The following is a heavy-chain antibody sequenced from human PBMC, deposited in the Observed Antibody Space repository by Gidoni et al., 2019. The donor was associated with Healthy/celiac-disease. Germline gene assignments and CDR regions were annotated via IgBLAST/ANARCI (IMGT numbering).Heavy chain of an antibody. V-gene: IGHV3-21*01. CDR2: ISSSSSYI. D-gene: IGHD4-17*01. Sequence: EVQLVESGGGLVKPGGSLRLSCAASGFTFSSYSMNWVRQAPGQGLEWVSSISSSSSYIYYADSVKGRFTISRDNAKNSLYLQMNSLRAEDTAVYYCARDLWAGYGDSPDAFDIWGQGTMVTVSS. CDR1: GFTFSSYS. J-gene: IGHJ3*02. CDR3: ARDLWAGYGDSPDAFDI.